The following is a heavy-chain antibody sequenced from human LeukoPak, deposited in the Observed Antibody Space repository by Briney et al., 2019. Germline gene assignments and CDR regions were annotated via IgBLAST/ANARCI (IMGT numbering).Heavy chain of an antibody. D-gene: IGHD2-8*02. CDR1: GFTFSSYA. Sequence: GGSLRLSCAASGFTFSSYAMHWVRQAPGKGLEYVSAISSNGGSTYYANSVEGRFTISRDNSKNTLYLQMGSLRAEDMAVYYCASDRSMVTTLGVYYFDYWGQGTLVTVSS. CDR3: ASDRSMVTTLGVYYFDY. CDR2: ISSNGGST. V-gene: IGHV3-64*01. J-gene: IGHJ4*02.